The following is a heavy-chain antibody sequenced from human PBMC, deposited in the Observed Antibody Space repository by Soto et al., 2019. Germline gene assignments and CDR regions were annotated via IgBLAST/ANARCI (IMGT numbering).Heavy chain of an antibody. CDR1: GYTFTGYY. CDR2: INPNSGGT. J-gene: IGHJ3*02. Sequence: ASVKVSCKASGYTFTGYYMHWVRQAPGQGLEWMGWINPNSGGTNYAQKFQGWVTMTRDTSISTAYMELSRLRSDDTAVYYCARDISYGSGHAFDIWGQGTMVTVSS. D-gene: IGHD3-10*01. V-gene: IGHV1-2*04. CDR3: ARDISYGSGHAFDI.